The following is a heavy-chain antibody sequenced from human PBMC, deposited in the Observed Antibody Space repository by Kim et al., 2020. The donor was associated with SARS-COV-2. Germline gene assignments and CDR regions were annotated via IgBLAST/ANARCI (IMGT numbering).Heavy chain of an antibody. Sequence: SETLSLTCTVSDGSIRSSNWWSWVRQPPGKGLEWIGEIFHSGSTNYNPSLKSRVAISVDNSNNQFSLTLNSVTAADTGFYYCARVPYVEADGHFDYWGQGTLVTVSS. V-gene: IGHV4-4*02. CDR2: IFHSGST. J-gene: IGHJ4*02. D-gene: IGHD6-13*01. CDR3: ARVPYVEADGHFDY. CDR1: DGSIRSSNW.